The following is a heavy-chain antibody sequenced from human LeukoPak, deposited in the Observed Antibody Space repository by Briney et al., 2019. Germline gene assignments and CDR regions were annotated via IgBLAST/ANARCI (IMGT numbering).Heavy chain of an antibody. Sequence: GRSLRLSCAASGFTFSDYWIHWVRQAPGKGLVWVSRINTDGSITNYADSVKGRFSISRDNAKNTLYLQMSSLRAEDTAVYYCARDRGPRTGFMVREAYDYWGQGTLVTVSS. J-gene: IGHJ4*02. V-gene: IGHV3-74*01. CDR3: ARDRGPRTGFMVREAYDY. D-gene: IGHD3-10*01. CDR2: INTDGSIT. CDR1: GFTFSDYW.